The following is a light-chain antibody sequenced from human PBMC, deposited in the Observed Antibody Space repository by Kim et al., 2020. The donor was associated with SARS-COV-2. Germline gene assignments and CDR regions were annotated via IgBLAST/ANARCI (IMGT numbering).Light chain of an antibody. J-gene: IGLJ2*01. CDR3: QSSDSGGSVF. CDR1: VLAEQY. V-gene: IGLV3-25*03. Sequence: VSPGKTATITCSGDVLAEQYAYWYQQRPGRAPVLVIYRNSARPSGKFERFSGDSSGTTVTLTITGVQAEDEADYHCQSSDSGGSVFFGGGTQLTVL. CDR2: RNS.